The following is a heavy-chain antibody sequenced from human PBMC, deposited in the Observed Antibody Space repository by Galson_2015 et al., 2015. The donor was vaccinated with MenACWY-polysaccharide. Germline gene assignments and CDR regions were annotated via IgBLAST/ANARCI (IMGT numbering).Heavy chain of an antibody. Sequence: SLRLSCATSGFTFSNAWMSWVRQAPGKGLEWVGRIKSKYNGGTTGYAAPVKGRFSISRDDSQSTAYLQMNSLRTDDTGIYYCTTWGRDVYWGQGTVVTVSP. CDR3: TTWGRDVY. CDR1: GFTFSNAW. CDR2: IKSKYNGGTT. D-gene: IGHD3-10*01. J-gene: IGHJ4*01. V-gene: IGHV3-15*01.